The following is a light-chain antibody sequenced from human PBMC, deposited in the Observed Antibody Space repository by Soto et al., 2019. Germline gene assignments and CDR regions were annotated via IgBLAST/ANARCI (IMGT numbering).Light chain of an antibody. J-gene: IGKJ3*01. CDR1: QTILYRSINKTS. Sequence: DIVMTQSPDSLAVSLGERATINCKSSQTILYRSINKTSLAWYQQKPGQPPKLLMSWTSTRESGVPDRCSGSGSGTDFTLTISSLQAEDVAVYYCHQYDSVPFTFVPGTRVDIK. CDR3: HQYDSVPFT. CDR2: WTS. V-gene: IGKV4-1*01.